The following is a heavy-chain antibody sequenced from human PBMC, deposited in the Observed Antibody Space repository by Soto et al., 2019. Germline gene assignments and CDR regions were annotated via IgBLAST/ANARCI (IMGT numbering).Heavy chain of an antibody. CDR2: INHSGST. CDR3: ARGEFVADY. CDR1: GGSFSDYY. Sequence: QVLLQQWDAGLSKPSETLSLTCAFYGGSFSDYYWSWIRQPPGKGLEWIGEINHSGSTNYNPSLKSRVTISVDTSKKQFSLKLSSVTAADTAVYYCARGEFVADYWGQGTLVTVSS. D-gene: IGHD5-12*01. V-gene: IGHV4-34*01. J-gene: IGHJ4*02.